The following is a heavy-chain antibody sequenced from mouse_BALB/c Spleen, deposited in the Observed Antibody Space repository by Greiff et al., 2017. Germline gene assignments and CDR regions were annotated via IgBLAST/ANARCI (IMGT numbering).Heavy chain of an antibody. Sequence: EVKLVESGPGLVKPSQSLSLTCSVTGYSITSGYYWNWIRQFPGNKLEWMGYISYDGSNNYNPSLKNRISITRDTSKNQFFLKLNSVTTEDTATYYCARDQVALDYWGQGTTLTVSS. V-gene: IGHV3-6*02. D-gene: IGHD1-1*02. CDR3: ARDQVALDY. CDR1: GYSITSGYY. J-gene: IGHJ2*01. CDR2: ISYDGSN.